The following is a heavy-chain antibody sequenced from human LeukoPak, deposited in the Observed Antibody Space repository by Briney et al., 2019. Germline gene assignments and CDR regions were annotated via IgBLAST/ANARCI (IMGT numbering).Heavy chain of an antibody. Sequence: PGRSLRLSCAASGFTFSSYAMHWVRQAPGKGLEWVAVISYDGSNKYYADSVKGRFTISRDNSKNTLYLQMNSLRAEDTAVYYCAREIYYGMDVWGQGTTVTVSS. CDR1: GFTFSSYA. J-gene: IGHJ6*02. V-gene: IGHV3-30*14. CDR2: ISYDGSNK. CDR3: AREIYYGMDV.